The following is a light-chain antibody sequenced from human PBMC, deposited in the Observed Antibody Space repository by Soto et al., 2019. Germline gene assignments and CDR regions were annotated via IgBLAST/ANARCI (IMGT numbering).Light chain of an antibody. J-gene: IGKJ1*01. Sequence: DIQMTQSPSSLSASVGDRVTITCRASQSVSSYLNWYQQKPGKAPKLLIYDASSLQSGVPSRFSGSGSGTDFTLTISSLQPEDFAIYYCQQSYSTPRGFGQGTKVEI. CDR1: QSVSSY. V-gene: IGKV1-39*01. CDR2: DAS. CDR3: QQSYSTPRG.